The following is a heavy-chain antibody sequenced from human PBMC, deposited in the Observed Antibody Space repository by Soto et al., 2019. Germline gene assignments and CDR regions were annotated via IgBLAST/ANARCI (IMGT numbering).Heavy chain of an antibody. CDR1: GDSVSSNSAA. V-gene: IGHV6-1*01. CDR3: ARHNGPLYVGYYYDMDV. CDR2: TYYRSKWYN. J-gene: IGHJ6*02. Sequence: PSQTLSLTCAISGDSVSSNSAAWNWIRQSPSRGLEWLGMTYYRSKWYNDYAVSVKSRITINPDTSKNQFSLKLSSVTATDTAVYYCARHNGPLYVGYYYDMDVWGQGTTVTVSS. D-gene: IGHD3-16*01.